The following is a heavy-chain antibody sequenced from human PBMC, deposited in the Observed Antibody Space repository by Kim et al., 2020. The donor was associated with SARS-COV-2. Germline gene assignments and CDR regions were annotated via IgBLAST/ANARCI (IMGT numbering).Heavy chain of an antibody. V-gene: IGHV4-34*01. CDR2: INHSGST. J-gene: IGHJ6*02. Sequence: SETLSLTCAVYGGSFSGYYWSWIRQPPGKGLEWIGEINHSGSTNYNPSLKSRVTISVDTSKNQFSLKLSSVTAADTAVYYCARGRSTMVRGVRYYYYYYGMDVWGQGTTVTVSS. D-gene: IGHD3-10*01. CDR3: ARGRSTMVRGVRYYYYYYGMDV. CDR1: GGSFSGYY.